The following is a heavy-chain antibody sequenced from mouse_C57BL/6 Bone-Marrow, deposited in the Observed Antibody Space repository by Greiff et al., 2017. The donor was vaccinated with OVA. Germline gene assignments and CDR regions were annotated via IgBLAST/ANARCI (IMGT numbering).Heavy chain of an antibody. CDR3: AIVYYSNYGMYYYAMDY. J-gene: IGHJ4*01. CDR2: IYPRSGNT. Sequence: VMLVESGAELARPGASVKLSCKASGYTFTSYGISWVKQRTGQGLEWIGEIYPRSGNTYYNEKFKGKATLTADKSSSTAYMELRILTSEDSAVYFCAIVYYSNYGMYYYAMDYWGQGTSVTVSS. V-gene: IGHV1-81*01. CDR1: GYTFTSYG. D-gene: IGHD2-5*01.